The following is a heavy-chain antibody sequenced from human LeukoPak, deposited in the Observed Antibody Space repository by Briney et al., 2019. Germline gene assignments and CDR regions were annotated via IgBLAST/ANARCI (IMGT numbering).Heavy chain of an antibody. Sequence: NPSETLSLTCTVSGGSISSYYWTWIRQPAGKGLEWIGRIYNSGSTNYNPSLKSRVTMSVDTSKNQFSLKLSSVTAADTAVYYCARGAYYYDSTGYHDYWGQGTLVTVSS. J-gene: IGHJ4*02. CDR2: IYNSGST. CDR3: ARGAYYYDSTGYHDY. V-gene: IGHV4-4*07. CDR1: GGSISSYY. D-gene: IGHD3-22*01.